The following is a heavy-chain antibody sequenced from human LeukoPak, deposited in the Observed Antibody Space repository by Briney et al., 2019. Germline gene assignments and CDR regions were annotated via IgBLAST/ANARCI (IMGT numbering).Heavy chain of an antibody. D-gene: IGHD6-13*01. CDR3: AQSIAAAGTLNY. J-gene: IGHJ4*02. Sequence: ASVKVSCKASGYTFTSYGISWVRQAPGQGLEWMGWISAYNGNTNYAQKLQGRVTMTTDTSTSTAYMELRSLRSDDTAVYYCAQSIAAAGTLNYWGQGTLVNVSS. CDR1: GYTFTSYG. V-gene: IGHV1-18*01. CDR2: ISAYNGNT.